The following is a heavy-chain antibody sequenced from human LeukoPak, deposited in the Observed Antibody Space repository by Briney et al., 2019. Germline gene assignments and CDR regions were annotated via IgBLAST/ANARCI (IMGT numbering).Heavy chain of an antibody. CDR1: GFTFSSYW. Sequence: GGSLSLSCAASGFTFSSYWMGWVRQAPGQGLEWVANIKQDGSEKYYVDSVKGRFTISRDNAKNSLYLQMNSLRAEDTAVYYCARDILTTKRLYYYYYGMDVWGQGTTVTVSS. V-gene: IGHV3-7*01. CDR2: IKQDGSEK. CDR3: ARDILTTKRLYYYYYGMDV. D-gene: IGHD3-9*01. J-gene: IGHJ6*02.